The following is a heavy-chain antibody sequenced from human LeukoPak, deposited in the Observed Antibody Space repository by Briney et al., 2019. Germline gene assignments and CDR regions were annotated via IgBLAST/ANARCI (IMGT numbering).Heavy chain of an antibody. D-gene: IGHD6-19*01. CDR3: ASLYSSGWYVY. J-gene: IGHJ4*02. V-gene: IGHV4-59*01. CDR1: GGSISSYY. CDR2: IYYSGST. Sequence: SETLSLTCTVSGGSISSYYWSWIRQPPGKGLEWTGYIYYSGSTNYNPSLKSRVTISVDTSKNQFSLKLSSVTAADTAVYYCASLYSSGWYVYWGQGTLVTVSS.